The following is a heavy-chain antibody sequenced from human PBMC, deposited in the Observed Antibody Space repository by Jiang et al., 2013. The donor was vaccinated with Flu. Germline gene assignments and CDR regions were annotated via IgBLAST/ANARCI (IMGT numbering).Heavy chain of an antibody. CDR2: INAGNGNT. D-gene: IGHD3-9*01. CDR1: GYTFTSYA. Sequence: SGAEVKKPGASVKVSCKASGYTFTSYAMHWVRQAPGQRLEWMGWINAGNGNTKYSQKFQGRVTITRDTSASTAYMELSSLRSEDTAVYYCARRSVSLLTGLDYWGQGTLVTVSS. J-gene: IGHJ4*02. V-gene: IGHV1-3*01. CDR3: ARRSVSLLTGLDY.